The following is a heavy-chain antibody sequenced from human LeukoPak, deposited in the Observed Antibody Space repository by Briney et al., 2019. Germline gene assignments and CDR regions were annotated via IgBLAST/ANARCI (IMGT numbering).Heavy chain of an antibody. D-gene: IGHD2-8*02. Sequence: GGSLRLSCAASGSTFSRFPMHWVRQAPGKGLEWVAAISNDGSTTYDADSVKGRFTISRDTSKNTLSVQMKSMRPEDTALYYCAAGFTWSLESWGQGTMVAVSS. J-gene: IGHJ4*02. V-gene: IGHV3-30*04. CDR3: AAGFTWSLES. CDR2: ISNDGSTT. CDR1: GSTFSRFP.